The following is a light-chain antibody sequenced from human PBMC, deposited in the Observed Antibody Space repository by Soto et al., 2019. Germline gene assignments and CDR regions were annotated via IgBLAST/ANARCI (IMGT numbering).Light chain of an antibody. V-gene: IGKV3-15*01. CDR1: QNIDRK. J-gene: IGKJ5*01. CDR2: DAS. CDR3: QHYKNWPYT. Sequence: ETLMTQKPVTLSVSPGERATLSRRASQNIDRKLAWYQQKPGQSPRLLVYDASVRATGIPATFSGSGSGTEFTLTIASLQSDDFAFYYCQHYKNWPYTFGQGTRLEV.